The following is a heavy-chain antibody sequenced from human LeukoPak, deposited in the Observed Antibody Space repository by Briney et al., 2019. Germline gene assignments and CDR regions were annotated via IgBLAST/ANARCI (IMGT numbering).Heavy chain of an antibody. CDR3: VRRQWELQYFDL. Sequence: SETLSLTCTVSGGFISSYYWSWIRQPPGKGLERIWYIYYSRTTEYNPSPKSRVTISADTSKNQFSLKLNSVTAADTAVYYCVRRQWELQYFDLWGRGTLVAVSS. CDR1: GGFISSYY. V-gene: IGHV4-59*01. CDR2: IYYSRTT. D-gene: IGHD1-26*01. J-gene: IGHJ2*01.